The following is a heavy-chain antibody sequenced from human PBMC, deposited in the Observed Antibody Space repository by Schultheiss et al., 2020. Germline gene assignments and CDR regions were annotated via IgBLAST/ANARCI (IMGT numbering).Heavy chain of an antibody. D-gene: IGHD1-26*01. CDR3: ASIVGVPDAFDI. V-gene: IGHV3-33*01. J-gene: IGHJ3*02. Sequence: GGSLRLSCAASGFTFSSYGMHWVRQAPGKGLEWVAVIWYDGSNKYYADSVKGRFTISRDNSKNTLYLQMNSLRAEDTAVYYCASIVGVPDAFDIWGQGTMVTVSS. CDR1: GFTFSSYG. CDR2: IWYDGSNK.